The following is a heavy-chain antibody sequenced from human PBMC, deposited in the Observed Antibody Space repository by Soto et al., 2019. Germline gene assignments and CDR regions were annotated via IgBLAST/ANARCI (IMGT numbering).Heavy chain of an antibody. CDR1: GYTFTNYD. CDR2: ISAYNVNT. CDR3: DREVDY. Sequence: ASVKVSCKASGYTFTNYDLSLVRQAPGQVLEWMVWISAYNVNTNYAQNLQDRVTITTDASTITSYIELMSLRSDDTAVYHCDREVDYWGQATLVTVSS. J-gene: IGHJ4*02. V-gene: IGHV1-18*01.